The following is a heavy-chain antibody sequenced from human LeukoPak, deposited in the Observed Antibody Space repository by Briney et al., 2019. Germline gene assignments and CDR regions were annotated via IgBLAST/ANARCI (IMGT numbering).Heavy chain of an antibody. CDR2: INPSGGIT. V-gene: IGHV1-46*01. Sequence: ASVKVSCKASGYTFTSYYIHWVRQAPGQGLELMGIINPSGGITTYAQKFQRRVTMTRDKSTSTVYMELRRLTSEDTAVYYCARDGKTAAGNNFDYWGQGTLVTVSS. D-gene: IGHD6-13*01. J-gene: IGHJ4*02. CDR3: ARDGKTAAGNNFDY. CDR1: GYTFTSYY.